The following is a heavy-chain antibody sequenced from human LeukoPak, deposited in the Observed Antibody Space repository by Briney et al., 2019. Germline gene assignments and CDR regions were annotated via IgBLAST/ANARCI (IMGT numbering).Heavy chain of an antibody. J-gene: IGHJ3*02. V-gene: IGHV4-61*02. CDR3: ARISPYYYDSSGYYSHDAFDI. Sequence: KSSETLSLTCTVSGGSISSGSYYWSWIRQPAGKGLEWIGRIYTSGSTNYNPSLKSRVTISVDTSKNQFSLKLSSVTAADTAVYYCARISPYYYDSSGYYSHDAFDIWGQGTMVTVSS. CDR1: GGSISSGSYY. CDR2: IYTSGST. D-gene: IGHD3-22*01.